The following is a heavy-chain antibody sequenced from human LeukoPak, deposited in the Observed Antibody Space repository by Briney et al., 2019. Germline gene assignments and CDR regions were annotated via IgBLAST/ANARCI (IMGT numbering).Heavy chain of an antibody. V-gene: IGHV3-23*01. D-gene: IGHD5-12*01. CDR1: GFTFSSYA. CDR3: AKDRYSGYDGWFDP. J-gene: IGHJ5*02. CDR2: ISGSGGST. Sequence: YPGGSLRPSCAASGFTFSSYAMSWVRQAPGKGLEWVSAISGSGGSTYYADSVKGRFTISRDNSNNTLYLQMNSLRAEDTAVYYCAKDRYSGYDGWFDPWGQGTLVTVSS.